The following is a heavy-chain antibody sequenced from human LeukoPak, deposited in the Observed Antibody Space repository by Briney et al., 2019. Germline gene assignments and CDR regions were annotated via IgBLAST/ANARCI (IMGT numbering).Heavy chain of an antibody. Sequence: ASVKVSCKASGYTFTSYYMYWVRQAPGQGLEWMGIINPSGGSTSYAQKFQGRVTMTRDTSTSTVYMELSSLRSEDTAAYYCAREATNSDYGGNEAPDYWGQGTLVTVSS. CDR2: INPSGGST. CDR3: AREATNSDYGGNEAPDY. V-gene: IGHV1-46*01. CDR1: GYTFTSYY. D-gene: IGHD4-23*01. J-gene: IGHJ4*02.